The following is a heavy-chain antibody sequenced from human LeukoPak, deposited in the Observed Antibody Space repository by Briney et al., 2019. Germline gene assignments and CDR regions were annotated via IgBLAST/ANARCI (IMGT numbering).Heavy chain of an antibody. CDR3: AKNERRYGSGSTELPDY. Sequence: PGGSLRLSCAASGFTFNSYGMHWVRQAPGKGLEWVAFIPYDGSNKYYTDSVKGRFTISRDSSKNTLYLQMNSLRAEDTAVYYCAKNERRYGSGSTELPDYWGQGTLVTVSS. CDR2: IPYDGSNK. CDR1: GFTFNSYG. V-gene: IGHV3-30*02. J-gene: IGHJ4*02. D-gene: IGHD3-10*01.